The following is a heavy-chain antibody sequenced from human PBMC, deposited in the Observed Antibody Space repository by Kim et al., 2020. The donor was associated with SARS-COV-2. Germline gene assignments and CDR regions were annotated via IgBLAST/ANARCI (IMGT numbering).Heavy chain of an antibody. D-gene: IGHD1-26*01. Sequence: DSVKGRFTIYRDNSKTTLYLQMNSLRAEDTAVYYCARSSSGSYWGYFDYWGQGTLVTVSS. V-gene: IGHV3-30*01. CDR3: ARSSSGSYWGYFDY. J-gene: IGHJ4*02.